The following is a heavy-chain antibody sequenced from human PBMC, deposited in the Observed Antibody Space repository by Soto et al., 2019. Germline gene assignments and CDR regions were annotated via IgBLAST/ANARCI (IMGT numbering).Heavy chain of an antibody. CDR2: ISNSGRT. Sequence: SETLSLTCTVSRASVRSYYWSWIRQSPGKGLEWIGYISNSGRTNYNPSLRSRVTISADTSENQFSLEMNSVTAADTAVYYCARVGYTYGYMGLVDYWGQGTPVTVSS. D-gene: IGHD5-18*01. V-gene: IGHV4-59*02. CDR3: ARVGYTYGYMGLVDY. CDR1: RASVRSYY. J-gene: IGHJ4*02.